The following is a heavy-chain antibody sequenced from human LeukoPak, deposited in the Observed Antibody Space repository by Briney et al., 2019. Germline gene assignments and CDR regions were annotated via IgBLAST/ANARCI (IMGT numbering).Heavy chain of an antibody. CDR2: IYTSGST. CDR3: ARVRYSSGWYYFDY. V-gene: IGHV4-61*02. Sequence: SETLSLTCAVSGYSISSGYYWGWIRQPAGKGLEWIGRIYTSGSTNYNPSLKSRVTISVDTSKNQFSLKLSSVTAADTAVYYCARVRYSSGWYYFDYWGQGTLVTVSS. J-gene: IGHJ4*02. CDR1: GYSISSGYY. D-gene: IGHD6-19*01.